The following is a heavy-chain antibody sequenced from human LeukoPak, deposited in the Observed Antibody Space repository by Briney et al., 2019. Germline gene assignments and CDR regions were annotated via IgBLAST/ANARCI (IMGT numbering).Heavy chain of an antibody. V-gene: IGHV1-2*02. D-gene: IGHD3-22*01. Sequence: GASVKVSCKASGYTFTGYYMHWVRQAPGQGLEGMGWINPNSGGTNYAQKFQGRVTMTRDTSISTGYMELSRLRSDDTAVYYCAIDSSVPRVAFDIWGQGTMVTVSS. CDR2: INPNSGGT. J-gene: IGHJ3*02. CDR3: AIDSSVPRVAFDI. CDR1: GYTFTGYY.